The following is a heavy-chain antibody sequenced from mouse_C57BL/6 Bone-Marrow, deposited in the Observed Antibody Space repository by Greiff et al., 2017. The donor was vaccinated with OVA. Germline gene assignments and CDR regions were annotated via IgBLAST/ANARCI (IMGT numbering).Heavy chain of an antibody. CDR3: TRNYDGSSRYWYCDV. CDR2: ISSGGDYI. V-gene: IGHV5-9-1*02. D-gene: IGHD1-1*01. CDR1: GFTFSRYA. J-gene: IGHJ1*03. Sequence: EVNVVESGEGLVKPGGSLKLSCAASGFTFSRYAMSWVRQTPEKRLEWVAYISSGGDYIYYADTVKGRFTISRDNARNTLYLQMSSLKSEDTAMYYCTRNYDGSSRYWYCDVWGTGTTVTVSS.